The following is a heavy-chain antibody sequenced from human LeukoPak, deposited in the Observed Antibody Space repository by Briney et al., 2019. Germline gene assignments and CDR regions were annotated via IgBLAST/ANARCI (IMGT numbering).Heavy chain of an antibody. Sequence: PGGSLRLSCAASGFTFSTYAMRWVRQAPGKGLEWVSGITGNGDSTYYADSVKGRFTISRDNSKNTLYLQMNSLRAEDTAVYYCADSNYWYPVDYWGQGTLVTVSS. V-gene: IGHV3-23*01. CDR1: GFTFSTYA. CDR2: ITGNGDST. CDR3: ADSNYWYPVDY. J-gene: IGHJ4*02. D-gene: IGHD4-11*01.